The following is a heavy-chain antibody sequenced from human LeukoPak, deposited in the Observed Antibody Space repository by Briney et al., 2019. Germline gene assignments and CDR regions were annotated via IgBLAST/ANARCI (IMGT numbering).Heavy chain of an antibody. CDR2: ISWDGGST. CDR3: AKVLDGYNYFDS. V-gene: IGHV3-43D*03. D-gene: IGHD5-24*01. CDR1: GFTFDDYA. J-gene: IGHJ4*02. Sequence: GGSLRLSCAASGFTFDDYAMHWVRQAPGKGLEWVSLISWDGGSTYYADSVKGRFTISRDNSKNSLYLQMNTLKPEDTALYYCAKVLDGYNYFDSWGQGTLVTVSS.